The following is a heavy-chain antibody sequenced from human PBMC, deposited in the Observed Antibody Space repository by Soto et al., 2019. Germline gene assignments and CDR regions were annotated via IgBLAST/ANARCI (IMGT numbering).Heavy chain of an antibody. CDR1: GGSISSSSYY. V-gene: IGHV4-39*02. D-gene: IGHD6-19*01. CDR3: ARGGSGWYVHY. J-gene: IGHJ4*02. CDR2: IYYSGST. Sequence: PSETLSLTCTASGGSISSSSYYWGWIRQPPGKGLEWIGSIYYSGSTYFNPSLKSRVTISIDTSKNHFSLKLTSVTAADTAVYYCARGGSGWYVHYWGQGTLVTVSS.